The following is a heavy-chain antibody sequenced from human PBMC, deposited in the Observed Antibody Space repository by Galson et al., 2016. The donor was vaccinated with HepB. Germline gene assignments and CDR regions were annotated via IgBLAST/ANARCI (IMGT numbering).Heavy chain of an antibody. D-gene: IGHD5-24*01. J-gene: IGHJ6*02. V-gene: IGHV3-48*04. CDR1: GFTFSSYS. CDR2: ISSSSSSI. CDR3: VRDRDVEMAKSYYYYYGMDV. Sequence: SLRLSCAASGFTFSSYSMNWVRQAPGKGLEWVSYISSSSSSIYYTDSVKGRFTISRDNAKNSLYLQMNSLSAEDTAVYYCVRDRDVEMAKSYYYYYGMDVWGQGTTVTVSS.